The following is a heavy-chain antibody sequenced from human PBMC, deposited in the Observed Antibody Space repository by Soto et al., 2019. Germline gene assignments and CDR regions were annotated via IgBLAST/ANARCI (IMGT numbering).Heavy chain of an antibody. J-gene: IGHJ6*02. V-gene: IGHV3-7*04. CDR1: GFRFSNHW. D-gene: IGHD3-16*01. CDR2: IKEDGSEK. CDR3: ARDKGGRSGMDV. Sequence: EEELVESGGGLVQPGGSLRLSCAASGFRFSNHWMSWVRQAPGKGLEWVAYIKEDGSEKYYAYSVKGRFTLSRDNAKNSLYVEMDSLRDEDTAVFYCARDKGGRSGMDVWGQGTTVTVSS.